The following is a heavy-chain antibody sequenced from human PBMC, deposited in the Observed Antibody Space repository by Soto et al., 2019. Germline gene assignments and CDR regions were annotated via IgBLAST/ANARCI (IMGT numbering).Heavy chain of an antibody. J-gene: IGHJ5*02. CDR3: ARRERYYGSPGWFDP. CDR2: VYYNENT. Sequence: PSETLSLTCTVPGGSISSFAYYWGWIRQPPGKGLEWIWTVYYNENTYYNPSLRSRVTISVDTAKNQFSLNLKSVTAADTAIYFCARRERYYGSPGWFDPWGQGTLVTVSS. V-gene: IGHV4-39*01. D-gene: IGHD3-10*01. CDR1: GGSISSFAYY.